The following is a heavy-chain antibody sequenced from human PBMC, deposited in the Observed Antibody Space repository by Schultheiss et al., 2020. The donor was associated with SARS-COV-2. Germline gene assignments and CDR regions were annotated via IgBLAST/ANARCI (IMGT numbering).Heavy chain of an antibody. CDR3: ASPDSSGWTEREAWFDP. V-gene: IGHV3-11*04. Sequence: GGSLRLSCAASGFTFSDYYMSWIRQAPGKGLEWVSYISSSGSTIYYADSVKGRFTISRDNSKNTLYLQMNSLRAEDTAVYYCASPDSSGWTEREAWFDPWGQGTLVTVSS. J-gene: IGHJ5*02. CDR2: ISSSGSTI. D-gene: IGHD6-19*01. CDR1: GFTFSDYY.